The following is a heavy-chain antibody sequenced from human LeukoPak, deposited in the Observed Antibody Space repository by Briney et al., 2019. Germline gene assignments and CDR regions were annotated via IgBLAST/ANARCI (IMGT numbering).Heavy chain of an antibody. CDR3: ARHSLYDYYGSGSYRYFDY. CDR2: INHSGST. D-gene: IGHD3-10*01. V-gene: IGHV4-34*01. CDR1: GGSFSGYY. Sequence: SETLSLTCAVYGGSFSGYYWSWIPQPPGKGLQWIGEINHSGSTNYNPSLKSRVTISVDTSKNQFSLKLSSVTAADTAVYYCARHSLYDYYGSGSYRYFDYWGQGTLVTVSS. J-gene: IGHJ4*02.